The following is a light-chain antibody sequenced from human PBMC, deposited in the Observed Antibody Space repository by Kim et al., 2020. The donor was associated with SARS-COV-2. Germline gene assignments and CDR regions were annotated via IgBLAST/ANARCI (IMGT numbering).Light chain of an antibody. V-gene: IGLV3-1*01. CDR1: KLGDKY. J-gene: IGLJ3*02. Sequence: SYELTQPPSVSVSPGQTASITCSADKLGDKYVCWYQQRPGQSPVLVTPQVSKRPSGILDRSPGPTSGNTATLTTSGPQAMVEPAYYCQAWDSTPGV. CDR3: QAWDSTPGV. CDR2: QVS.